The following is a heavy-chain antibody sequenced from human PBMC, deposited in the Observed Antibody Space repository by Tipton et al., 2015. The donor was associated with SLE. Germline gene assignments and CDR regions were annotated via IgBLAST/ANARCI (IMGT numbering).Heavy chain of an antibody. J-gene: IGHJ6*03. Sequence: TLSLTCTVSGGSISSSSYYWGWIRQPPGKGPEWIGYIYYSGYTNYNPSLKSRLTISLDTSKNQFSLKLSSVTAADTAVYYCAREGYDSFYYYYYMDVWGKGTTVTVSS. CDR1: GGSISSSSYY. CDR3: AREGYDSFYYYYYMDV. D-gene: IGHD3-22*01. V-gene: IGHV4-61*01. CDR2: IYYSGYT.